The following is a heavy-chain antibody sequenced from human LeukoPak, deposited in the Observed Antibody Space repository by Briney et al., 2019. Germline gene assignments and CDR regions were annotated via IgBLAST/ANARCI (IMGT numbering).Heavy chain of an antibody. CDR2: IYSGGDT. J-gene: IGHJ4*02. V-gene: IGHV3-53*01. Sequence: GGSLRLSCAASGFTVSSNYMSWVRQAPGKGLEWVSVIYSGGDTYYADSVKGRFTIPRDNSKNTLYLQMNTLRAEDTAVYYCARASGYSGYDPFDYRGQGTLVTVSS. CDR3: ARASGYSGYDPFDY. D-gene: IGHD5-12*01. CDR1: GFTVSSNY.